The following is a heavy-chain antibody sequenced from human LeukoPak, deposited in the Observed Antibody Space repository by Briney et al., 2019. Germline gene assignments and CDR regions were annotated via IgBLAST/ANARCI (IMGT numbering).Heavy chain of an antibody. CDR1: GGSIISYE. CDR3: ARGITIFGVAYDY. Sequence: PSETLSLTCTVFGGSIISYEWGWVRQTAGKGMEWIGRISTSGSNNYNPSLKSRVTISVDKSKNQFSLKLSSVTAADTAVYYCARGITIFGVAYDYWGQGTLVTVSS. J-gene: IGHJ4*02. D-gene: IGHD3-3*01. CDR2: ISTSGSN. V-gene: IGHV4-4*07.